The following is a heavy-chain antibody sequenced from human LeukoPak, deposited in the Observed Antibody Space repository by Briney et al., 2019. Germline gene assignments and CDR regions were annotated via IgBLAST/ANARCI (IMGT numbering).Heavy chain of an antibody. D-gene: IGHD3-9*01. CDR3: VTPFEAGYYSPFDY. Sequence: GGSLRLSCAASGFTFSSYAMSWVRQAPGKGLEWVSAISGSGGSTYYADSVKGRFTISRDNSKNTLYLQMNSLRAEDTAVYCCVTPFEAGYYSPFDYWGQGTLVTVSS. J-gene: IGHJ4*02. CDR1: GFTFSSYA. CDR2: ISGSGGST. V-gene: IGHV3-23*01.